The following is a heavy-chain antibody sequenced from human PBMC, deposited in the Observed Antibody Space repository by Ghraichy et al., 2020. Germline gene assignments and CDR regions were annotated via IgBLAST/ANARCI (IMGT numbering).Heavy chain of an antibody. J-gene: IGHJ4*02. Sequence: SQTLSLTCTVSGGSISSSSYYWGWIRQPPGKGLEWIGSIYYSGSTYYNPSLKSRVTISVDTSKNQFSLKLSSVTAADTAVYYCARVYYGGNYRNDYWGQGTLVTVSS. V-gene: IGHV4-39*01. CDR2: IYYSGST. CDR3: ARVYYGGNYRNDY. D-gene: IGHD4-23*01. CDR1: GGSISSSSYY.